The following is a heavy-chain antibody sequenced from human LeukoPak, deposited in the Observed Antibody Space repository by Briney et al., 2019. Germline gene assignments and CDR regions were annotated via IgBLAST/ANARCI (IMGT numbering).Heavy chain of an antibody. J-gene: IGHJ5*02. CDR1: GGSISSYY. CDR3: ARVLEDIVVVPAARGNYNWFDP. CDR2: IYTSGST. Sequence: SETLSLTCTVSGGSISSYYWSWIRQPAGKGLEWIGRIYTSGSTNYNPSLKSRVTISVDTSKNQFSLKLSSVTAADTAVYYCARVLEDIVVVPAARGNYNWFDPWGQGTLVTVSS. V-gene: IGHV4-4*07. D-gene: IGHD2-2*01.